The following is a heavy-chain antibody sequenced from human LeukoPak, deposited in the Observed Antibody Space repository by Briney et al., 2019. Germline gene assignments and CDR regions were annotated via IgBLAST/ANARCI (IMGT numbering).Heavy chain of an antibody. J-gene: IGHJ4*02. Sequence: PGGSLTLSCAASGFTLGNYWMHWVRQAPGKGLVWVSRGDGDGSHSTYADSVKGRFTISRDNRKNTLYLQMNSLTGEDTAVYYCAYSGHFDNWGQGTLVTVSS. D-gene: IGHD6-19*01. CDR1: GFTLGNYW. V-gene: IGHV3-74*03. CDR3: AYSGHFDN. CDR2: GDGDGSHS.